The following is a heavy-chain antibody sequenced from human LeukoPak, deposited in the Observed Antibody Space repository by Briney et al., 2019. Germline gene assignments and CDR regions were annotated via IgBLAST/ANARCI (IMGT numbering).Heavy chain of an antibody. J-gene: IGHJ4*02. CDR2: IYDSGST. CDR3: ATGFTYYYDSSGYYGYYFDY. D-gene: IGHD3-22*01. CDR1: GGSISSGGYY. Sequence: SETLSLTCTVSGGSISSGGYYWSWIRQHPGKGLEWIGYIYDSGSTYYNPSLKSRVTISVDTSKNQFSLKLSSVTAADTAVYYCATGFTYYYDSSGYYGYYFDYWGQGTLVTVSS. V-gene: IGHV4-31*03.